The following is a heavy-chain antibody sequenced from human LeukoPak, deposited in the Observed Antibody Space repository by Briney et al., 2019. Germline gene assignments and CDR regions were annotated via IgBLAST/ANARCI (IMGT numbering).Heavy chain of an antibody. V-gene: IGHV4-61*02. J-gene: IGHJ3*02. CDR2: IYTSGST. CDR3: ARVLKGRKSGSPDDAFDI. CDR1: GGSISSGSYY. Sequence: SQTLSLTCSVSGGSISSGSYYWSWIRQPAGKGLEWIGRIYTSGSTNYNPSLKSRVTMSVDTSKNQFSLKLSSVTAADTAVYYCARVLKGRKSGSPDDAFDIWGQGTMVTVSS. D-gene: IGHD1-26*01.